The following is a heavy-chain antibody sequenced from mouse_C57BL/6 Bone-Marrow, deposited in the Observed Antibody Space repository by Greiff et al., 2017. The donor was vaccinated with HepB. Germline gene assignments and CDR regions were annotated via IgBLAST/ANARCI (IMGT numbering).Heavy chain of an antibody. CDR3: ASIFITTVVARAY. D-gene: IGHD1-1*01. CDR2: IDPADGNT. V-gene: IGHV14-3*01. CDR1: GFNIKNTY. Sequence: VQLQQSVAELVRPGASVKLSCTASGFNIKNTYMHWVKQRPEQGLEWIGRIDPADGNTKYAPKFQGKATITADTSSNTAYLQLSSLTSEDTAIYYCASIFITTVVARAYWGQGTLVTVSA. J-gene: IGHJ3*01.